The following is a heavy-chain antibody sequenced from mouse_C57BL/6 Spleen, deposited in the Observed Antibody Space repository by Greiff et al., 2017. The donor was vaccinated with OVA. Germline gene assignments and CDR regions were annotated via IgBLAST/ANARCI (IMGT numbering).Heavy chain of an antibody. J-gene: IGHJ2*01. V-gene: IGHV1-82*01. CDR2: IYPGDGDT. D-gene: IGHD4-1*01. CDR1: GYAFSSSW. Sequence: VKLMESGPELVKPGASVKISCKASGYAFSSSWMHWVKQRPGQGLEWIGRIYPGDGDTNYNGKFKGKATLTADKSSSTAYMQLSSLTAEDAAVYFCARSWEYYFDYWGQGTTLTVSS. CDR3: ARSWEYYFDY.